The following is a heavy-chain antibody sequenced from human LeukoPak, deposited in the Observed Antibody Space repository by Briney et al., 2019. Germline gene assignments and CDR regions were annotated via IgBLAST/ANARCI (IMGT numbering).Heavy chain of an antibody. V-gene: IGHV1-69*04. Sequence: SVKVSCKASGGTFISYAISWVRQAPGQGREWMGRIIPILGIANYAQKFQGRVTMTTDTSTSTAYMELRSLRSDDTAVYYCARYYYDSSGYYYVGYYYYYMDVWGKGTTVTVSS. CDR3: ARYYYDSSGYYYVGYYYYYMDV. CDR1: GGTFISYA. D-gene: IGHD3-22*01. CDR2: IIPILGIA. J-gene: IGHJ6*03.